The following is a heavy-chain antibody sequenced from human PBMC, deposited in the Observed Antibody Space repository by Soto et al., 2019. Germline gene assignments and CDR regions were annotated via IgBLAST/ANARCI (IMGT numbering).Heavy chain of an antibody. CDR3: AREAVAGTTAFDI. D-gene: IGHD6-19*01. CDR2: IIPILGIA. V-gene: IGHV1-69*04. J-gene: IGHJ3*02. Sequence: GASVKVSCKASGVTFSSYTISWVRQAPGQGLEWMGRIIPILGIANYAQKFQGRVTITADKSTSTAYMELSSLRSEDTAVYYCAREAVAGTTAFDIWGQGTMVTVS. CDR1: GVTFSSYT.